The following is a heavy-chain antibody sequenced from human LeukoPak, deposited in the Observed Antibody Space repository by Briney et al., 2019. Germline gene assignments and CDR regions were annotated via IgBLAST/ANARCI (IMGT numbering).Heavy chain of an antibody. CDR2: IYTSGST. CDR3: ARDQGQRPFDY. Sequence: SQTLSLTCTVSGVSISSGSYYWSWIRQPAGKGLEWIGRIYTSGSTNYNPSLKSRFTISVDTSKNQFSLKLSSVTAADTAVYYCARDQGQRPFDYWGQGTLDTVSS. CDR1: GVSISSGSYY. V-gene: IGHV4-61*02. J-gene: IGHJ4*02.